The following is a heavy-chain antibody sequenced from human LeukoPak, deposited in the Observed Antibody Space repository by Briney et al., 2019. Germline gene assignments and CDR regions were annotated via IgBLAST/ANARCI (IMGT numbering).Heavy chain of an antibody. CDR3: AREITMVRGVASWFDP. CDR1: GYSISSGYY. J-gene: IGHJ5*02. CDR2: IYHSGTT. V-gene: IGHV4-38-2*02. Sequence: SETLSLTCTVSGYSISSGYYWGWIRQPPGKGLEWIGSIYHSGTTYYNPSLKSRVTISVDTSKNQFSLKLSSVTAADTAVYYCAREITMVRGVASWFDPWGQGTLVTVSS. D-gene: IGHD3-10*01.